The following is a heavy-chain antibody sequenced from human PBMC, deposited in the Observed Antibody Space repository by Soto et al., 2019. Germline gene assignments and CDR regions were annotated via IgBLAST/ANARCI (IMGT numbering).Heavy chain of an antibody. Sequence: EVQLGESGGGLVQPGGSLRVSCIDSGFTFRDYAFNWVRQAPGKGLEWVSYISVGGGSIFYADSVKGRFTISRDDARNSVYLQMNTLRHKDTAVYHCVRDHRWAFDIWGQGTVVTVSS. J-gene: IGHJ3*02. D-gene: IGHD2-15*01. CDR3: VRDHRWAFDI. V-gene: IGHV3-48*02. CDR2: ISVGGGSI. CDR1: GFTFRDYA.